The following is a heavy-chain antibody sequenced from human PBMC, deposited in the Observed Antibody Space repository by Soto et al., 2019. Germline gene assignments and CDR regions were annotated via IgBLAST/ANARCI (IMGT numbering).Heavy chain of an antibody. D-gene: IGHD5-12*01. CDR1: GGTFSSYA. Sequence: GASVKVSCKASGGTFSSYAISWVRQAPGQGLEWMGGIIPIFGTANYAQKFQGRVTITADESTSTAYMELSSLRSEDTAVYYCARGRDGYNPVFFVYWGQGTLVTVSS. J-gene: IGHJ4*02. V-gene: IGHV1-69*13. CDR3: ARGRDGYNPVFFVY. CDR2: IIPIFGTA.